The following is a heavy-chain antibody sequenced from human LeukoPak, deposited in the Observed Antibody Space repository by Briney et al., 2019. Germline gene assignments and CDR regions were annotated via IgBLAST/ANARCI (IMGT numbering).Heavy chain of an antibody. CDR1: GYSFTSYW. CDR2: IYPGDSDT. V-gene: IGHV5-51*01. D-gene: IGHD3-3*01. J-gene: IGHJ4*02. CDR3: ARLSITIFGVVIRGIDY. Sequence: GESLEISCKGSGYSFTSYWIGWVRQMPGKGLEWMGIIYPGDSDTRYSPSFQGQVTISADKSISTAYLQWSSLKAPDTAMYYCARLSITIFGVVIRGIDYWGQGTLVTVSS.